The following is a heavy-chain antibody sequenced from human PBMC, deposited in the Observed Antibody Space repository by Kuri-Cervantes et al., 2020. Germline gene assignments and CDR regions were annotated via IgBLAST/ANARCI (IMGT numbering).Heavy chain of an antibody. J-gene: IGHJ4*02. CDR2: TGFRNKI. V-gene: IGHV3-69-1*01. CDR1: GFTFSAFP. CDR3: ARDPWVITMVQGDYYFDY. D-gene: IGHD3-10*01. Sequence: GESLKISCAASGFTFSAFPMNWVRQAPGKGLEWVSYTGFRNKIYYTDSVKGRFTISRDNSKNTLYLQMNSLRAEDTAVYYCARDPWVITMVQGDYYFDYWGQGTLVTVSS.